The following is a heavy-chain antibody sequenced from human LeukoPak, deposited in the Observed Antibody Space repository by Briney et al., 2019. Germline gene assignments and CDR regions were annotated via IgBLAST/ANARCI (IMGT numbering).Heavy chain of an antibody. CDR1: GFTVSSNY. CDR2: IYSGGST. CDR3: ARLPRYCSSTSCFSVDY. J-gene: IGHJ4*02. D-gene: IGHD2-2*01. Sequence: PGGSLRLSCAASGFTVSSNYMSWVRQAPGKGLEWVSVIYSGGSTYYADSVKGRFTISRDNSKNTLYLQMNSLGAEDTAVYYCARLPRYCSSTSCFSVDYWGQGTLVTVSS. V-gene: IGHV3-66*02.